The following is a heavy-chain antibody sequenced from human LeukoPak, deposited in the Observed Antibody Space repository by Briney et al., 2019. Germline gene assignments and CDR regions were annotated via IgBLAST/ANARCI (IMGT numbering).Heavy chain of an antibody. CDR3: VRDSGDH. CDR1: GFTFDDYA. J-gene: IGHJ4*02. Sequence: GGSLRLSCATSGFTFDDYAMHWVRQAPGKGLEWVSLINWDGSSTNYSDSVKGRFTISRDNSTMSLFLLMNSLRTEDTALYYCVRDSGDHWGQGTLVTVSS. D-gene: IGHD3-10*01. CDR2: INWDGSST. V-gene: IGHV3-43*01.